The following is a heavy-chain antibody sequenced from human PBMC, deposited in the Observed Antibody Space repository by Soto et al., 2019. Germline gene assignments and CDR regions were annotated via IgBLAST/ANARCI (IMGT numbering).Heavy chain of an antibody. CDR1: GGSVSSGVFS. J-gene: IGHJ6*02. CDR2: ISHGGSP. V-gene: IGHV4-30-2*01. CDR3: ARGHYYYAMDV. Sequence: QLKLQESGSGVVKPSQTLSLTCAVAGGSVSSGVFSWNWSRQPPGQGLEWIGYISHGGSPHYPPSLRGGVSLSVDRCTNVISLDLTSMTPADTAVYFCARGHYYYAMDVWGQGTTVTVSS.